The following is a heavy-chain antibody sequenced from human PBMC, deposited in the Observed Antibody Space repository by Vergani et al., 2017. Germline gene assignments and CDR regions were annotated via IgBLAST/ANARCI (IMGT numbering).Heavy chain of an antibody. D-gene: IGHD1-7*01. V-gene: IGHV3-7*03. Sequence: EVQLVESGGGLVQPGGSLRLSCAASGFTFSSYWMSWVRQAPGKGLEWVANMKEDGNEKYYVDSVKGRFTISRDNAKNSLYLQMDSLRVEDTALYHCARDGRTGSTDYWGQGTLVTVTS. J-gene: IGHJ4*02. CDR1: GFTFSSYW. CDR3: ARDGRTGSTDY. CDR2: MKEDGNEK.